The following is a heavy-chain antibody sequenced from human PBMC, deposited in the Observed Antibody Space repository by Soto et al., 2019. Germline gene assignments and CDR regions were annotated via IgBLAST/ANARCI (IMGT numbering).Heavy chain of an antibody. CDR3: AGERFFEWSHRPYYYYYGMDV. CDR2: IYYSGST. D-gene: IGHD3-3*01. Sequence: NPSETLSLTCTVSGGSISSGGYYWSWIRQHPGKGLEWIGYIYYSGSTYYNPSLKSRVTISVDTSKNQFSLKLSSVTAADTAVYYCAGERFFEWSHRPYYYYYGMDVWGQGTTVTVSS. J-gene: IGHJ6*02. CDR1: GGSISSGGYY. V-gene: IGHV4-31*03.